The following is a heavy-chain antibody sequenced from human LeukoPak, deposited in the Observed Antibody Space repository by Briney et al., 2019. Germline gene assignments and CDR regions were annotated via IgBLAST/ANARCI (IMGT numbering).Heavy chain of an antibody. CDR3: ARDPANYDFWSGYYYVGYYYGMDV. V-gene: IGHV1-46*01. D-gene: IGHD3-3*01. CDR2: INPSGGST. Sequence: ASVKVSCKASGYTFTSYYMHWVRQAPGQGLEWMGIINPSGGSTSYAQKFQGGVTMTRDTSTSTVYMELSSLRSEDTAVYYCARDPANYDFWSGYYYVGYYYGMDVWGQGTTVTVSS. J-gene: IGHJ6*02. CDR1: GYTFTSYY.